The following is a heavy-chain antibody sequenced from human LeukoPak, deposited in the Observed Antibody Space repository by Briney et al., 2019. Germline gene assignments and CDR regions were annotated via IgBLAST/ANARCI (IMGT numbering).Heavy chain of an antibody. J-gene: IGHJ4*02. CDR2: VYYSGST. V-gene: IGHV4-59*08. CDR1: GGSISGYY. CDR3: ARRTVVLDY. Sequence: SSETLSLTCTVSGGSISGYYWSWIRQPPGEGLEWIGYVYYSGSTTYNPSLESRVTISVDTSKNQFSLKLTSVTAADTAFYYCARRTVVLDYWGQGTLVTVSS. D-gene: IGHD4-23*01.